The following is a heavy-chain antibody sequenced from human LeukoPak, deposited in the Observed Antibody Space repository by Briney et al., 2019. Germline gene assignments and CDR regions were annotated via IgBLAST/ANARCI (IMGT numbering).Heavy chain of an antibody. CDR3: ASDTMTPYAFDI. D-gene: IGHD3-22*01. CDR1: GGSISSGSYY. CDR2: IYTSGST. Sequence: SETLSLTCTVSGGSISSGSYYWSWIRQPAGKGLEWIGRIYTSGSTNYNPSLKSRVTISVDTSKNQFSLKLGSVTAADTAVYYCASDTMTPYAFDIWGQGTMVTVSS. V-gene: IGHV4-61*02. J-gene: IGHJ3*02.